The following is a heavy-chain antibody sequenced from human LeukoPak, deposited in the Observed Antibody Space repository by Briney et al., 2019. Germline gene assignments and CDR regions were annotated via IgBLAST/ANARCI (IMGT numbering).Heavy chain of an antibody. CDR3: ATTPPAYCGGDCYSGVAAFDI. CDR2: FDPEDGET. J-gene: IGHJ3*02. CDR1: GYTLTELS. Sequence: ASVKVSCKVSGYTLTELSMHWVRQAPGKGLEWMGGFDPEDGETIYAQKFQGRVTMTEDTSTDTAYMELSSLRSEDTAVYYCATTPPAYCGGDCYSGVAAFDIWGQGTMVTVSS. V-gene: IGHV1-24*01. D-gene: IGHD2-21*01.